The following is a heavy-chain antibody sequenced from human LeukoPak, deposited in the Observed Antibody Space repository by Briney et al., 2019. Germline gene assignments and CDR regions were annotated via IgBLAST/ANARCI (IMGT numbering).Heavy chain of an antibody. D-gene: IGHD1-7*01. CDR3: ARRTYNWNYGRGVWFDP. CDR1: GYTFTSYY. J-gene: IGHJ5*02. CDR2: INPSGGST. Sequence: ASVKVSCKASGYTFTSYYMHWVRQAPGQGLEWMGIINPSGGSTGYAQKFQGRVTMTRDMSTSTVYMELSSLRSEDTAVYYCARRTYNWNYGRGVWFDPWGQGTLVTVSS. V-gene: IGHV1-46*01.